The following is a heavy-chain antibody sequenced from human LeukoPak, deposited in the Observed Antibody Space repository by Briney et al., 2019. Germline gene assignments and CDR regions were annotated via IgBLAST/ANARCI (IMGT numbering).Heavy chain of an antibody. CDR3: ARRPIKXYYYGMDV. CDR2: ISYDGSNK. Sequence: PGGSLRLSCAASGFTFSSYGMHWVRQAPGKGLEWVTVISYDGSNKYYADSVKGRFTISRDNSKNTLYLQMNSLRAEDTAVYYCARRPIKXYYYGMDVWGQGTTVTVSS. V-gene: IGHV3-30*03. CDR1: GFTFSSYG. J-gene: IGHJ6*02.